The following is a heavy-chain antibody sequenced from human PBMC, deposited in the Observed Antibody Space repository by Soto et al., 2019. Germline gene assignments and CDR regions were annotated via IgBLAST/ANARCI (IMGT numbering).Heavy chain of an antibody. CDR3: VRLIGTSWLAS. CDR1: GDSVSTNSAT. CDR2: TYYRSKWFH. D-gene: IGHD2-2*01. Sequence: QVQLQQSGPGLVKPSQTLSLTCDISGDSVSTNSATWNWIRQSPSGGLEWLGRTYYRSKWFHDYALSATXRXTXIXNTSTNQVSLQLNSVTPGDTAVYHCVRLIGTSWLASWGQGPLVIVSS. V-gene: IGHV6-1*01. J-gene: IGHJ5*01.